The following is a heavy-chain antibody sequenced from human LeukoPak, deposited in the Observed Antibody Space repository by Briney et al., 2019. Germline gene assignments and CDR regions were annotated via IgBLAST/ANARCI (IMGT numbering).Heavy chain of an antibody. V-gene: IGHV3-74*01. CDR2: IHSDGSIT. J-gene: IGHJ4*02. CDR1: GFTFSSHW. Sequence: GGSLRLSCAASGFTFSSHWMHWVRQAPGKGLVWVARIHSDGSITSYADSVEGRFTVSRDNAKNTLYLQMNSLRGDDTAVYYCARDRTTVTVFDYWGQGTLVTVSS. CDR3: ARDRTTVTVFDY. D-gene: IGHD4-17*01.